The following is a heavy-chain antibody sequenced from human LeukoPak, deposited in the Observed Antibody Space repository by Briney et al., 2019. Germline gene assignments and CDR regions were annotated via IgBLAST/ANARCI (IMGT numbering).Heavy chain of an antibody. Sequence: GGSLRLSCAASGFTFSSYAMSWVRQAAGKGPEWVSGIRGSGSSTYYADSVKGRFITSRDNSKNALYLQMNSLRAEDTAVYYCANGPTILYYYYMDVWGKGTTVTVSS. CDR2: IRGSGSST. CDR1: GFTFSSYA. J-gene: IGHJ6*03. CDR3: ANGPTILYYYYMDV. D-gene: IGHD5-12*01. V-gene: IGHV3-23*01.